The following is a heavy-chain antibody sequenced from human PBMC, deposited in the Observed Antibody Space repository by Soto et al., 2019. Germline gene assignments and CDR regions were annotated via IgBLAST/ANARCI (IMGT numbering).Heavy chain of an antibody. Sequence: PSGTLFLTFTFSCGSIGNNYWSWIRQPPGKGLEWIGCIYYSGSTSYNPSLKSRVAMSVDTSKNQFSLKLSSVTAADTAVYFCARGGWYNDYWGQGTLVTVSS. CDR1: CGSIGNNY. CDR3: ARGGWYNDY. D-gene: IGHD6-19*01. CDR2: IYYSGST. J-gene: IGHJ4*02. V-gene: IGHV4-59*01.